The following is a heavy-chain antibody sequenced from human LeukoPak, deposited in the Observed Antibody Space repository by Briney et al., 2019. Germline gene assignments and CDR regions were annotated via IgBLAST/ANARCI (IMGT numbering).Heavy chain of an antibody. CDR1: GYIFTGYY. D-gene: IGHD3-3*01. CDR3: ARLAFYDFWSGYLDS. V-gene: IGHV1-2*02. Sequence: ASVKVSCTASGYIFTGYYIHWLRQAPGQGLEYLGWINPNGGATKYTQKFQGRVTMTRDTSINTAYMELGSLRSDDTAVYYCARLAFYDFWSGYLDSWGQGTLVTVSS. J-gene: IGHJ4*02. CDR2: INPNGGAT.